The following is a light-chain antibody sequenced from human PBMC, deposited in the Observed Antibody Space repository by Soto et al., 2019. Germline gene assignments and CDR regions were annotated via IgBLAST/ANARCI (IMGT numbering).Light chain of an antibody. J-gene: IGLJ2*01. V-gene: IGLV4-69*01. CDR3: QTWDTGFVI. CDR1: SGHSNYA. CDR2: VNSDGGH. Sequence: QTVVTQSPSASASLRASVRLTCTLSSGHSNYAIAWHQQQPEKGPRFLMTVNSDGGHNKGAGIPDRFSGSSSGAARYLTITRLQSEDEADYYCQTWDTGFVIFGGGTKLTVL.